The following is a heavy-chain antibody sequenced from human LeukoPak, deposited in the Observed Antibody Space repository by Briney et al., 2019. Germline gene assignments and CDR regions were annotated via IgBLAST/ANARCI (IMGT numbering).Heavy chain of an antibody. Sequence: GESLKISCKGSGYSFTSYWIVWVRQMPGKGLEWMGIIYPGDSDTRYSPSFQGQVTISADKSISTAYLQWSSLKASDTAMYYCARQVKKPPRKEVATLTPPFDYWGQGTLVTVSS. D-gene: IGHD5-12*01. CDR3: ARQVKKPPRKEVATLTPPFDY. CDR2: IYPGDSDT. V-gene: IGHV5-51*01. J-gene: IGHJ4*02. CDR1: GYSFTSYW.